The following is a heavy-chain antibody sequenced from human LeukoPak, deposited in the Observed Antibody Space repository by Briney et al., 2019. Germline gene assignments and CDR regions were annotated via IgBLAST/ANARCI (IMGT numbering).Heavy chain of an antibody. V-gene: IGHV1-69*02. Sequence: GPSVKVSCKASGGTFSSYTISWVRQAPGQGLEWMGRIIPILGIANYAQKFQGRVTITADKSTSTAYMELSSLRSEDTAVYYCARGTGYSSSWNWFDPWGQGTLVTVSS. D-gene: IGHD6-13*01. CDR1: GGTFSSYT. CDR2: IIPILGIA. CDR3: ARGTGYSSSWNWFDP. J-gene: IGHJ5*02.